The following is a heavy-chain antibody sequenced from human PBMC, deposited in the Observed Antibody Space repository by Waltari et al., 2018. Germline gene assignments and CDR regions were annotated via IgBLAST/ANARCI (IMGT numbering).Heavy chain of an antibody. CDR1: GYTFTSYG. CDR2: ISANNGNT. V-gene: IGHV1-18*01. Sequence: QVQLVQSGAEVKKPGASVKVSCKASGYTFTSYGISWVRQAPGQGLEWMGWISANNGNTNYAQKLHGRVTMTTDTSTSTAYMELRSLRSDDTAVYYCASSRCSSTSCNALQYWFDPWGQGTLVTVSS. D-gene: IGHD2-2*01. J-gene: IGHJ5*02. CDR3: ASSRCSSTSCNALQYWFDP.